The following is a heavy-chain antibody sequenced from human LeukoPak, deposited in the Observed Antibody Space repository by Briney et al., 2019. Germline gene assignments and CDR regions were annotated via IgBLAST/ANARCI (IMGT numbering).Heavy chain of an antibody. CDR2: ISSDGSST. CDR1: GFIFSNSW. Sequence: SGGSLRLSCAASGFIFSNSWMHWVRQAPGKGLVWVSRISSDGSSTSYADSVKGRFAISRDSAKNTLYLQMNSLRAEDTAVYYCAREGDGYNNYFDYWGQGTLVTVSS. V-gene: IGHV3-74*01. J-gene: IGHJ4*02. D-gene: IGHD5-24*01. CDR3: AREGDGYNNYFDY.